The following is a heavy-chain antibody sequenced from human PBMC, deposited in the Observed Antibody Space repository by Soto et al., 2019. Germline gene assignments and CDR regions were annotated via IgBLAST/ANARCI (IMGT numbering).Heavy chain of an antibody. CDR2: IIPMLNKV. J-gene: IGHJ4*02. D-gene: IGHD5-12*01. Sequence: HVQLVQSGAEVKKPGSAVKVSCRASGGTFNRHAISWVRQAPGQGLEWMGGIIPMLNKVNYGAKLQGRVTITADESTTTVYMELSSLTSEDTAVYFWARDQGGTRGYSGYDAFDYWGQGTLVTVSS. CDR3: ARDQGGTRGYSGYDAFDY. CDR1: GGTFNRHA. V-gene: IGHV1-69*01.